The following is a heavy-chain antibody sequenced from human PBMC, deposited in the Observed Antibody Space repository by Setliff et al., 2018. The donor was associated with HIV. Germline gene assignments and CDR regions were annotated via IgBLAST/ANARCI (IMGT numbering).Heavy chain of an antibody. CDR2: IDYSGNT. V-gene: IGHV4-39*01. Sequence: PSETLSLTCTVSGGSISTNNYYWAWIRQPPGKGLEWIGTIDYSGNTYYNASLRSRAIIPGDMSKNQFSLNLNSVTASETAVYYCARHRYRFGIDSWGQGALVTVS. D-gene: IGHD3-16*01. CDR1: GGSISTNNYY. CDR3: ARHRYRFGIDS. J-gene: IGHJ5*01.